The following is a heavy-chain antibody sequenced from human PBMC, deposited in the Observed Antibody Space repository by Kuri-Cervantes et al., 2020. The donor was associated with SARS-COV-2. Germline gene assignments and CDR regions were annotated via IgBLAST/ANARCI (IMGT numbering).Heavy chain of an antibody. J-gene: IGHJ4*02. V-gene: IGHV4-59*01. CDR1: GGSISSSY. Sequence: SETLSLTCTVSGGSISSSYWSWIRQPPGKGLEWIGCIYYSGSVSYNPSLMSRVTISVDTSKNQFSLRLTSVTAADTAVYYCTTVTPTSVFDFWGQGTLVTVSS. CDR3: TTVTPTSVFDF. D-gene: IGHD4-17*01. CDR2: IYYSGSV.